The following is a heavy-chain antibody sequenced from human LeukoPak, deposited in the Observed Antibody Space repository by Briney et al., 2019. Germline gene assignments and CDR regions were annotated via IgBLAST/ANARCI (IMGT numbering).Heavy chain of an antibody. D-gene: IGHD1-20*01. V-gene: IGHV3-23*01. CDR2: ISSSGGST. CDR3: AKKTSITAASQVDY. J-gene: IGHJ4*02. CDR1: GFTFSSYS. Sequence: GGSLRLSCAASGFTFSSYSMNWVRQAPGKGLEWVSAISSSGGSTDYTDSVKGRFTISRDNSKNTLYLQMNSLRAEDTAVYYCAKKTSITAASQVDYWGQGTLVTVSS.